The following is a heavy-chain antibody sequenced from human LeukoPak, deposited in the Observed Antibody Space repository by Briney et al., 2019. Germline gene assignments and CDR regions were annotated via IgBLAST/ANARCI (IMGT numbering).Heavy chain of an antibody. CDR3: ARAPIFGVAYFDC. V-gene: IGHV4-31*03. D-gene: IGHD3-3*01. J-gene: IGHJ4*02. Sequence: SQTLSLTCTVSGGSISSGGYYWSWIRQHTGKGLEWIGYIYYSGSTYYNPSLKSRVSMSVDASKTQFSLNLSSVTAADTAVYYCARAPIFGVAYFDCWGQGSLVTVSS. CDR2: IYYSGST. CDR1: GGSISSGGYY.